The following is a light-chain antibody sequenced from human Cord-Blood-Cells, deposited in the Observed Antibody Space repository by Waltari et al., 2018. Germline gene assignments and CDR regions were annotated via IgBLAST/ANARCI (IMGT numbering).Light chain of an antibody. CDR1: SSDVGGYNY. J-gene: IGLJ1*01. CDR2: EVS. CDR3: SSDTSSSTLV. V-gene: IGLV2-14*01. Sequence: QSALTQPASVSGSPGQSITISCTGTSSDVGGYNYVSWYQQHPGKAPKLMIYEVSNRPACVSNRFSGSKSGNTASLTISGLQAEDEADYYCSSDTSSSTLVFGTGTKVTVL.